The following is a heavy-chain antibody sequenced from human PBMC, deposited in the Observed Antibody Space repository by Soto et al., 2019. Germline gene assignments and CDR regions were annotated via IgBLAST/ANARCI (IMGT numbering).Heavy chain of an antibody. Sequence: GESLGVSGGTSGFTFSSYSMNWVRQAPGKGLEWVSYISSSSSTIYYADSVKGRFTTSRDNAKNSLYLQMNSLRDEDTAVYYCAREDSSGSLGFDYWGRGTLVT. D-gene: IGHD3-22*01. CDR3: AREDSSGSLGFDY. V-gene: IGHV3-48*02. J-gene: IGHJ4*02. CDR1: GFTFSSYS. CDR2: ISSSSSTI.